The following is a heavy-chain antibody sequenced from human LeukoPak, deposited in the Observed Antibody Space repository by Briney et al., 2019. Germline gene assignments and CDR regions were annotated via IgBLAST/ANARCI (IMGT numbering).Heavy chain of an antibody. V-gene: IGHV3-74*01. D-gene: IGHD3-22*01. J-gene: IGHJ4*02. Sequence: QPGGSLRLSCAASGFTFSTYWVHWVRQAPGKGLVWVSRINPDGSRTDYADSVKGRFTISRDNSKNTLYLQMNSLRAEDTAVYYCARQGWGYYDSSGYYPGGFDYWGQGTLVTVSS. CDR3: ARQGWGYYDSSGYYPGGFDY. CDR2: INPDGSRT. CDR1: GFTFSTYW.